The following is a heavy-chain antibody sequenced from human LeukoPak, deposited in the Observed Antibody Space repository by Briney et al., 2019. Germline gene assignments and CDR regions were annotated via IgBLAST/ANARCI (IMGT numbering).Heavy chain of an antibody. V-gene: IGHV3-15*01. Sequence: GGSLRLSCAASGFTFSNAWMSWVRQAQGKGLEWVGRIKSKTDGGTTDYAAPVKGRFTISRDDSKNTLYLQMNSLKTEDTAVYYCTTGFITVDGAFDIWGQGTMVTVSS. D-gene: IGHD3-22*01. CDR3: TTGFITVDGAFDI. CDR2: IKSKTDGGTT. J-gene: IGHJ3*02. CDR1: GFTFSNAW.